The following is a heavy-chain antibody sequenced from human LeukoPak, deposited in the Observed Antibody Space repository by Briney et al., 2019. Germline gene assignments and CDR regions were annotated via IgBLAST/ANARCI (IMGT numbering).Heavy chain of an antibody. CDR3: AKDRSRSSGWYFGY. CDR2: ISYDGSNK. J-gene: IGHJ4*02. D-gene: IGHD6-19*01. Sequence: GGSLRLSCAASGFTFSSYGMHWVRQAPGKGLEWVAVISYDGSNKYYADSVKGRFTISRDNSKNTLYLQMNSLRAEDTAVYYCAKDRSRSSGWYFGYWGQGTLVTVSS. CDR1: GFTFSSYG. V-gene: IGHV3-30*18.